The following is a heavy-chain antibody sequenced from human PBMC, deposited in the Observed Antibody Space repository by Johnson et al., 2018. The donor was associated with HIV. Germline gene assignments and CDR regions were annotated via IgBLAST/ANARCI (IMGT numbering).Heavy chain of an antibody. CDR3: AKARFLEHAFDI. Sequence: VQLVESGGGVVQPGRSLRLSCAASGFTFSSYAMSWVRQAPGKGLEWVSAISGSGGSRYYADSVKGRFTISRDNSKNTLYLQMNSLRAEDTDVYYCAKARFLEHAFDIWGQGTMVTVSS. CDR1: GFTFSSYA. V-gene: IGHV3-23*04. D-gene: IGHD3-3*01. CDR2: ISGSGGSR. J-gene: IGHJ3*02.